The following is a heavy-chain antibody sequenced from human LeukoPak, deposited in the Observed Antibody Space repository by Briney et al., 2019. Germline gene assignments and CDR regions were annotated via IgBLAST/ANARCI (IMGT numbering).Heavy chain of an antibody. Sequence: SQTLSLTCVISGDSVSSNSAAWNWIRQSPSRGLEWLGRTYYRSKWYNNYAVSVKSRISINPDTSKNQFSLHLNSVTPEDTAVYYCAGEGGLGRLTWGQGTLVTVSS. D-gene: IGHD2-15*01. J-gene: IGHJ4*02. V-gene: IGHV6-1*01. CDR2: TYYRSKWYN. CDR1: GDSVSSNSAA. CDR3: AGEGGLGRLT.